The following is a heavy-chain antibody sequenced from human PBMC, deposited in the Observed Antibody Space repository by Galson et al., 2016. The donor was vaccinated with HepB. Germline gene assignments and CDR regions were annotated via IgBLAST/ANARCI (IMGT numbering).Heavy chain of an antibody. V-gene: IGHV6-1*01. D-gene: IGHD3-9*01. CDR3: ARGGYDSIPV. CDR2: TFYRSDWHY. Sequence: CAISGDSVSSNTATWNWIRQSPSRGLEWLGRTFYRSDWHYDYAVSVKGRITINPDTSKNQLSLQLNSVTPEDTALYYCARGGYDSIPVWGLGTLVTVSS. CDR1: GDSVSSNTAT. J-gene: IGHJ4*02.